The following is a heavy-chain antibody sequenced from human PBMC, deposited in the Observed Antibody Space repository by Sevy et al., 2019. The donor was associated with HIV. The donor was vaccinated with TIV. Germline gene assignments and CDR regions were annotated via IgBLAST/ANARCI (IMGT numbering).Heavy chain of an antibody. D-gene: IGHD3-10*01. J-gene: IGHJ4*02. CDR1: GDSIISGTYY. CDR2: IYISGST. V-gene: IGHV4-61*02. Sequence: SETLSLTCTVSGDSIISGTYYWTWIRQPAGKGLEWIGRIYISGSTNYNPSLKSRVTMSVDTSKNQFSLNLSSVTAADTAVYYCARGSTMVPHFCDYWGQGTLVTVSS. CDR3: ARGSTMVPHFCDY.